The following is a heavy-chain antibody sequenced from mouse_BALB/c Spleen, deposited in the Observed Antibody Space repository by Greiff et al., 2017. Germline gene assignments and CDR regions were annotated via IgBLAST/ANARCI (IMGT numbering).Heavy chain of an antibody. CDR3: ASQVTTATLYAMDY. J-gene: IGHJ4*01. D-gene: IGHD1-2*01. Sequence: VQLKESGPELVKPGASVKISCKASGYSFTGYYMHWVKQSHVKSLEWIGRINPYNGATSYNQNFKDKASLTVDKSSSTAYMELHSLTSEDSAVYYCASQVTTATLYAMDYWGQGTSVTVSS. V-gene: IGHV1-31*01. CDR2: INPYNGAT. CDR1: GYSFTGYY.